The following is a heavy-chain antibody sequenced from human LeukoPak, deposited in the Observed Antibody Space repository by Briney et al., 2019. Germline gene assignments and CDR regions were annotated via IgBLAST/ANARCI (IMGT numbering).Heavy chain of an antibody. D-gene: IGHD3-22*01. CDR2: ISYDGSNK. J-gene: IGHJ4*02. CDR1: GFTFSSYG. V-gene: IGHV3-30*18. CDR3: AKVGDSSGYYPDY. Sequence: GGSLRLSCEASGFTFSSYGMHWVRQAPGKGLEWVAVISYDGSNKYYADSVKGRFTISRDNSKNTLYLQMNSLRAEDTAVYYCAKVGDSSGYYPDYWGQGTLVTVSS.